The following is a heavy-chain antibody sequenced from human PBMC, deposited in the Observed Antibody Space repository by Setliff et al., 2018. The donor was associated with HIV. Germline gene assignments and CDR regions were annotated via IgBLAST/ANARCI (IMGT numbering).Heavy chain of an antibody. V-gene: IGHV4-59*08. CDR2: FYYDGSA. CDR1: GASIISYY. Sequence: PSETLSLTCTISGASIISYYWNWVRQPPGRGLEWIGYFYYDGSAKYNPSLKSRVAISAGTSKNQFSLKLSSVTAADTAVYYCARHRQGLTGSTPGYYMDVWGKGTTVT. CDR3: ARHRQGLTGSTPGYYMDV. D-gene: IGHD1-7*01. J-gene: IGHJ6*03.